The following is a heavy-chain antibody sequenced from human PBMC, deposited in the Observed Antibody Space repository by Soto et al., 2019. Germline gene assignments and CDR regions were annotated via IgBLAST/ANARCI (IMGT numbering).Heavy chain of an antibody. Sequence: PGGSLRLSCAASGFTFGSFAMSWVRQAPGQGLEWVSSISGSGENTYYADSVKGRFTISRDSSKNTLYLQMNSLRPEDTAVYYCARPTGTNYYWKYYFDYWGPGSLVTVSS. J-gene: IGHJ4*02. CDR3: ARPTGTNYYWKYYFDY. D-gene: IGHD1-1*01. V-gene: IGHV3-23*01. CDR1: GFTFGSFA. CDR2: ISGSGENT.